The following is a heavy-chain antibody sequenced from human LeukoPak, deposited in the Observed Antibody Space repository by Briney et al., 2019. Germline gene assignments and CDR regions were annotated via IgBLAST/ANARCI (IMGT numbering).Heavy chain of an antibody. CDR1: GGSISSYY. CDR2: IYYSGST. CDR3: ARSVEGYCSGGSCYGFDP. V-gene: IGHV4-59*01. Sequence: SETLSLTCTVSGGSISSYYWSWIRQPPGKGLEWIGYIYYSGSTNYNPSLKSRVTISVDTSKNQFSLKLSSVTAADTAVYYCARSVEGYCSGGSCYGFDPWGQGTLVTVSS. D-gene: IGHD2-15*01. J-gene: IGHJ5*02.